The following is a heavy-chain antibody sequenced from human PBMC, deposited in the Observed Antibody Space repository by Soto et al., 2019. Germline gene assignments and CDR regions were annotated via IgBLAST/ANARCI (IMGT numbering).Heavy chain of an antibody. CDR1: GFRFSTYS. D-gene: IGHD3-22*01. CDR2: ISTTNSYI. V-gene: IGHV3-21*01. Sequence: EVQLVESGGGLVKPGGSLRLSCAASGFRFSTYSMNWVRQAPGKGLEWVASISTTNSYIYYADSVRGRFTISRDNAKNSLFLKMNSLRAEDTAVYYCTRDPVPDSSGYFPFDYWGQGTLVTVSS. J-gene: IGHJ4*02. CDR3: TRDPVPDSSGYFPFDY.